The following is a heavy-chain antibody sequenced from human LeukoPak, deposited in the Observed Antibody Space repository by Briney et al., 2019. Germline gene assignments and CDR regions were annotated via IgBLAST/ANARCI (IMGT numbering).Heavy chain of an antibody. CDR2: KKQDGSEK. CDR1: GFTFSSYW. Sequence: PGGSLRLSCAASGFTFSSYWMSWVRQAPGKELEWVANKKQDGSEKYYVDSVKGRFTISRDNAKNSLYLQMNSLRAEDTAVYYCARDRYCSGGSCFQDYWGQGTLVTVSS. J-gene: IGHJ4*02. V-gene: IGHV3-7*01. D-gene: IGHD2-15*01. CDR3: ARDRYCSGGSCFQDY.